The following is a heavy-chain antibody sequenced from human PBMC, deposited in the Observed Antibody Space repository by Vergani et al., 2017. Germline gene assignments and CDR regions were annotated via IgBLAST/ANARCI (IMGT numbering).Heavy chain of an antibody. J-gene: IGHJ4*02. V-gene: IGHV4-39*07. D-gene: IGHD4/OR15-4a*01. CDR2: IYYSGST. CDR3: ARDARVPRGYFDY. Sequence: QVQLQESGPGLVKPSETLSLTCTVSGGSISSSSYYWGWIRQPPGKGLEWIGSIYYSGSTYYNPSLKSRVTISVDRSKNQFSLKLSSVTAADTAVYYCARDARVPRGYFDYWGQGTLVTVSS. CDR1: GGSISSSSYY.